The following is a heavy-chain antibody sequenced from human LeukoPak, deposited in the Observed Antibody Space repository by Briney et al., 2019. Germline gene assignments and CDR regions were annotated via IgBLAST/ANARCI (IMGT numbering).Heavy chain of an antibody. CDR3: ARESSIFQVVARSYMDV. CDR1: GFTFSSYA. V-gene: IGHV3-23*01. CDR2: ISGSGGST. D-gene: IGHD3-3*01. Sequence: GGSLRLSCAASGFTFSSYAMSWVRQAPGKGLEWVSAISGSGGSTYYADSVKGRFTISRDNSKNTLYLQMNSLRAEDTAVYYCARESSIFQVVARSYMDVWGKGTTVTVSS. J-gene: IGHJ6*03.